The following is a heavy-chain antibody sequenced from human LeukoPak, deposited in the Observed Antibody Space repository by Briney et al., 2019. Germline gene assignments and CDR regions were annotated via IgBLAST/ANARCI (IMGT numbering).Heavy chain of an antibody. CDR3: AREHRPVLRYFDWSPKGAFDY. V-gene: IGHV1-69*05. D-gene: IGHD3-9*01. Sequence: SVKVSCKASGGTFSSYAISWVRQAPGQGLKWMGRIIPIFGTANYAQKFQGRVTITTDESTSTAYMELSSLRSEDTAVYYCAREHRPVLRYFDWSPKGAFDYWGQGTLVTVSS. CDR1: GGTFSSYA. J-gene: IGHJ4*02. CDR2: IIPIFGTA.